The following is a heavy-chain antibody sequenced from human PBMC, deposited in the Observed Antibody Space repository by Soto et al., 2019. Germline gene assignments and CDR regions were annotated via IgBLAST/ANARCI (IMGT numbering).Heavy chain of an antibody. CDR1: GFTFSSYS. Sequence: VGSLRLSCAASGFTFSSYSMNWVRQAPGKGLEWVSYISSSSSTIYYADSVKGRFTISRDNAKNSLYLQMNSLRDEDTAVYYCARESRAGTDRVTGAAYYYYGMDVWGQGTTVTVSS. CDR2: ISSSSSTI. J-gene: IGHJ6*02. V-gene: IGHV3-48*02. CDR3: ARESRAGTDRVTGAAYYYYGMDV. D-gene: IGHD1-20*01.